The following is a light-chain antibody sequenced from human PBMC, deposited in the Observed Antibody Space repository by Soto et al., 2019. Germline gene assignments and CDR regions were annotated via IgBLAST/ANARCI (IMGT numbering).Light chain of an antibody. Sequence: EMVMTRSPGTLSVSPGERATLSYSASQSVSSNLAWYQQKPGQAPRLLIYGASTRATGIPARFSGSGSGIEFTLTISSLQSEDFAVYYCQQYNSWPGTFGQGTKVEIK. CDR3: QQYNSWPGT. J-gene: IGKJ1*01. CDR1: QSVSSN. V-gene: IGKV3-15*01. CDR2: GAS.